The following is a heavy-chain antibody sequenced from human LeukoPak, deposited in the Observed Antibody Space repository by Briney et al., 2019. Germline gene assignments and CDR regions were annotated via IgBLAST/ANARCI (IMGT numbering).Heavy chain of an antibody. V-gene: IGHV3-15*01. Sequence: PGGSLRLSCAASGFTFSNAWMNWVRQAPGKGLEWLGRIKSYYNGGTTDYAAPVKGRFTISRDDSINTLYLQMNSLKTEDTALYYCTTEPPWDVWGQGTTVAVSS. J-gene: IGHJ6*02. CDR1: GFTFSNAW. CDR2: IKSYYNGGTT. CDR3: TTEPPWDV.